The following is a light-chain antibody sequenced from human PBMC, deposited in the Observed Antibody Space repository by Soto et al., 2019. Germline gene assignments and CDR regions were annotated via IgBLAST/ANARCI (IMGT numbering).Light chain of an antibody. J-gene: IGLJ1*01. CDR1: SSDVGSYNL. CDR2: EGS. CDR3: CSYAGSSTRSYV. Sequence: QSALTQPASVSGSRGQSITISCTGTSSDVGSYNLVSWYQQHPGKAPKLMIYEGSKRPSGVSNRFSGSKSGNTASLTISGLQAEDEADYYCCSYAGSSTRSYVFGTGTKLTVL. V-gene: IGLV2-23*01.